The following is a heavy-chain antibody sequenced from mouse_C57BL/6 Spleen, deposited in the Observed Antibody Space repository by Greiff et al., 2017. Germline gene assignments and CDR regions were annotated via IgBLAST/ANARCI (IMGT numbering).Heavy chain of an antibody. CDR3: ARPGADGYYFDY. V-gene: IGHV1-18*01. CDR1: GYTFTDYN. J-gene: IGHJ2*01. D-gene: IGHD2-3*01. CDR2: INPNNGGT. Sequence: EVQLKESGPELVKPGASVKIPCKASGYTFTDYNMDWVKQSHGKSLEWIGDINPNNGGTIYNQKFKGKATLTVDKSSSTAYMELRSLTSEDTAVYYCARPGADGYYFDYWGQGTTLTVSS.